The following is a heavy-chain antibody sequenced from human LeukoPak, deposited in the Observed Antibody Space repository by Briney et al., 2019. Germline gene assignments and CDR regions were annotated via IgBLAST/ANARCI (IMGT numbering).Heavy chain of an antibody. CDR3: ARTIRYYYDSSGAYYFDY. CDR2: IYYSGST. J-gene: IGHJ4*02. Sequence: SETLSLTCTVSGGSISSYYWSWIRQTPGKGLEWIGYIYYSGSTNYNPSLKSRVTISLDTSKSQFSLRLSSVTAADTAMYYCARTIRYYYDSSGAYYFDYWGQGTLVTVSS. D-gene: IGHD3-22*01. CDR1: GGSISSYY. V-gene: IGHV4-59*08.